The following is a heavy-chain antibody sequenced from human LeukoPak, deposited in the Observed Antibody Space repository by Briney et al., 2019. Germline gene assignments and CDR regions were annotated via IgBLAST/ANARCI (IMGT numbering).Heavy chain of an antibody. CDR1: GYTFTSYD. J-gene: IGHJ5*02. CDR2: MNPNSGNT. V-gene: IGHV1-8*01. D-gene: IGHD3-10*01. CDR3: ARSSEVRGVIITSGFDP. Sequence: ASVKVSCKASGYTFTSYDINWVRQATGQGLEWMRWMNPNSGNTGYAQKFQGRVTMTRNTSISTAYMELSSLRSEDTAVYYCARSSEVRGVIITSGFDPWGQGTLVTVSS.